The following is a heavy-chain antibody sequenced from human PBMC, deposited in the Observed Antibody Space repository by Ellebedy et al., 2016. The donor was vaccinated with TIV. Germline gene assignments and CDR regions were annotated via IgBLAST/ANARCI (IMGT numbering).Heavy chain of an antibody. D-gene: IGHD5-24*01. V-gene: IGHV3-23*01. CDR3: AKEQIAGDGRWVFDL. CDR2: IYGGGVTA. Sequence: GESLKISCAASGFTFSSYAMAWVRQTPGKGLEWVSEIYGGGVTAYCTDSVKGRFTISRDNSRNKLYLQMNSLRAEDTAIYYCAKEQIAGDGRWVFDLWGQGTMVTVSS. J-gene: IGHJ3*01. CDR1: GFTFSSYA.